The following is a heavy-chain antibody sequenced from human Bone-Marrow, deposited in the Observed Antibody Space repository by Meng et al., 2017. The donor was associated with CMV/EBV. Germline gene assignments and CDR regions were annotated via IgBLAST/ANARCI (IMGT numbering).Heavy chain of an antibody. CDR1: GFTFDDFA. D-gene: IGHD3-9*01. CDR2: ISWNSGSI. J-gene: IGHJ6*02. Sequence: GGSLRLSCAASGFTFDDFAMHWVRQAPGKGLEWVSGISWNSGSIDYADSVKGRFTISRDNATNSLYLQMNSLRDEDTALYYCAKGGDDILTGYEGMDVWGQGTTVTVSS. CDR3: AKGGDDILTGYEGMDV. V-gene: IGHV3-9*01.